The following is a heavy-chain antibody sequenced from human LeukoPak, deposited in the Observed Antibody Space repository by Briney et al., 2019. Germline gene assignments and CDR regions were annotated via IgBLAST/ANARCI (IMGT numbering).Heavy chain of an antibody. CDR3: IMTYH. Sequence: GGSLRLSCAGSGFTVSTYYMSWVRQAPGKGLEWVGRFKSKTDGGTTDYAAPLKGRFTISGDDSKNTLYLQMNSLKTEDTAVYYCIMTYHWGQGTLVTVSS. J-gene: IGHJ1*01. V-gene: IGHV3-15*01. CDR2: FKSKTDGGTT. CDR1: GFTVSTYY.